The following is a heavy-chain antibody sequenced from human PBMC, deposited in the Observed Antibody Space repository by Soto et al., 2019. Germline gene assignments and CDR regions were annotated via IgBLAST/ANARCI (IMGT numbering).Heavy chain of an antibody. CDR2: ISHSGST. Sequence: QVQLQESGPGLVKPSGTLSLACAVSGDSISSSYWWSWVRQPPGKGLEWIGEISHSGSTTYNPSLKRRVTIALDKSENQFSLRLTSVTAADTAVYYCARSRGWYMLDYWGQGTLVTVSS. V-gene: IGHV4-4*02. CDR3: ARSRGWYMLDY. D-gene: IGHD6-19*01. J-gene: IGHJ4*02. CDR1: GDSISSSYW.